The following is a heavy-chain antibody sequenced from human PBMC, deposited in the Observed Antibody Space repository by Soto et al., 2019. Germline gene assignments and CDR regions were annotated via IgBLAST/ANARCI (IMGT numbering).Heavy chain of an antibody. CDR2: IYHSGST. CDR1: GGSISSSY. Sequence: QVQLRESGPGLVKPSETLSLTCTVSGGSISSSYWSWIRQPPGKGLEWTGYIYHSGSTNYNPSLKSRVTISVDTSKNQFSLKLSSVTAADTAVYYCARLGSIAADDFDYWGQGTLVTVSS. CDR3: ARLGSIAADDFDY. V-gene: IGHV4-59*08. J-gene: IGHJ4*02. D-gene: IGHD6-25*01.